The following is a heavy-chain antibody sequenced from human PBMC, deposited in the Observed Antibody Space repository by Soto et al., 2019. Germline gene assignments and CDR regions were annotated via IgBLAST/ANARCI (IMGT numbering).Heavy chain of an antibody. V-gene: IGHV3-53*04. CDR3: AGQVDCSGGSCYYYYYYYYMDV. D-gene: IGHD2-15*01. CDR2: IYSGGST. Sequence: GGSLRLSCAASGFTVSSNYMSWVRQAPGKGLEWVSVIYSGGSTYYADSVKGRFTISRHNSKNTLYLQMNSLRAEDTAVYYCAGQVDCSGGSCYYYYYYYYMDVWGKGTTVTVSS. CDR1: GFTVSSNY. J-gene: IGHJ6*03.